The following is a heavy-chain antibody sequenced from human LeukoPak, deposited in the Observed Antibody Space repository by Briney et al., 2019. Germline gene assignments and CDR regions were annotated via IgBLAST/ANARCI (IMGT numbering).Heavy chain of an antibody. CDR1: GYTFTGYH. J-gene: IGHJ4*02. CDR3: ARSLGMGATLDY. V-gene: IGHV1-2*02. Sequence: ASVKVSCKASGYTFTGYHMHWVRQAPGQGLEWMGRINPNTGDTNFAQNFQGRVNMTRDTSITTAYMELSSLRSEDMAVYFCARSLGMGATLDYWGRGTLVTVSS. D-gene: IGHD1-26*01. CDR2: INPNTGDT.